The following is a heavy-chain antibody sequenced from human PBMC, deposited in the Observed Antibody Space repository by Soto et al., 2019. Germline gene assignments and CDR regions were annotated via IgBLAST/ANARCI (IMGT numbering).Heavy chain of an antibody. J-gene: IGHJ6*02. CDR3: AKNGRAPYYSSGLDV. CDR2: ISGYNGNT. Sequence: QGQLVQSGGEVKKPGASVKVSCKASGYTFTSYGISWVRQAPGQGLEWMGWISGYNGNTKYAQKFQGRVTMTGDTSTRTAYMWLMSLPSGDRAVYYCAKNGRAPYYSSGLDVWGQGTTVTVSS. CDR1: GYTFTSYG. D-gene: IGHD2-8*01. V-gene: IGHV1-18*01.